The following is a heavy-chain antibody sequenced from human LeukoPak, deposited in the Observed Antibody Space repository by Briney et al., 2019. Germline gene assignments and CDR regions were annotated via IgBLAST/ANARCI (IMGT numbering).Heavy chain of an antibody. CDR1: GYTFTNYG. J-gene: IGHJ4*02. V-gene: IGHV1-18*01. CDR3: ARDQHDHVWGSYRPYFDY. CDR2: INPYNGNT. D-gene: IGHD3-16*02. Sequence: ASVTVSCKASGYTFTNYGISWVRQAPGQGLEWMGNINPYNGNTNYAQNPQGRVTMTTDTSTNTAYMELRSLRSDDTAVYYCARDQHDHVWGSYRPYFDYWGQGTLVTVSS.